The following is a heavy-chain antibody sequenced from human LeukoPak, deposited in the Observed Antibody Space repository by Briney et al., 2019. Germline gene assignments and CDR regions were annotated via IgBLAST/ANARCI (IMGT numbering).Heavy chain of an antibody. CDR2: ISYDGSNK. D-gene: IGHD3-3*01. V-gene: IGHV3-30*18. Sequence: GGSLRLSCAASGFTFSSYWMSWVRQAPGKGLEWVAVISYDGSNKYYADSVKGRFTISRDNSKNTLYLQMNSLRAEDTAVYYCAKEFAYYDFWSGYCFDYWGQGTLVTVSS. J-gene: IGHJ4*02. CDR3: AKEFAYYDFWSGYCFDY. CDR1: GFTFSSYW.